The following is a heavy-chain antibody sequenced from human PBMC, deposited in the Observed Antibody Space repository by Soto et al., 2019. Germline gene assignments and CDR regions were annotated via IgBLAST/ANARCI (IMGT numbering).Heavy chain of an antibody. J-gene: IGHJ4*02. CDR1: GHPLSYRY. D-gene: IGHD3-9*01. V-gene: IGHV1-45*02. CDR3: AGEGSYETLSGNSHIFD. Sequence: QVPLVQSGAEVKQTGSSVKISCKTSGHPLSYRYLHWFRQAPGQAFEWMGRMRPLIGDTNNAQKVHDRLTLTRDRPMTTADMELRSLTSDDTAIYYCAGEGSYETLSGNSHIFDWGQRTLVSVSS. CDR2: MRPLIGDT.